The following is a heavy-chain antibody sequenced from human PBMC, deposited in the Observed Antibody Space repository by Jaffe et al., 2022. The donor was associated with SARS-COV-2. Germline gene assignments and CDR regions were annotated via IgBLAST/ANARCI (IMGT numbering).Heavy chain of an antibody. Sequence: EVQLVESGGGLVQPGGSLRLSCAASGFTFSSYWMSWVRQAPGKGLEWVANIKQDGSEKYYVDSVKGRFTISRDNAKNSLYLQMNSLRAEDTAVYYCAREGADSSSWYGGDYYMDVWGKGTTVTVSS. V-gene: IGHV3-7*01. CDR3: AREGADSSSWYGGDYYMDV. CDR1: GFTFSSYW. J-gene: IGHJ6*03. D-gene: IGHD6-13*01. CDR2: IKQDGSEK.